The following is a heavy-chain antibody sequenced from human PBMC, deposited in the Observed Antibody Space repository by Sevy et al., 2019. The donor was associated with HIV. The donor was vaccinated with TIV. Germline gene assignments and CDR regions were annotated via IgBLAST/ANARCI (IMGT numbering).Heavy chain of an antibody. CDR3: ARHFGGGGKRGLDV. V-gene: IGHV4-39*01. CDR2: IYYTGST. Sequence: SETLSLTCTVSGVSIINNNYFWGWIRQPPGKGLEWIGAIYYTGSTYYNSSLNSRITISIDTSRGQFSLDLSSVTAADTAVYYCARHFGGGGKRGLDVLGQGTTVTVSS. D-gene: IGHD3-10*01. CDR1: GVSIINNNYF. J-gene: IGHJ6*02.